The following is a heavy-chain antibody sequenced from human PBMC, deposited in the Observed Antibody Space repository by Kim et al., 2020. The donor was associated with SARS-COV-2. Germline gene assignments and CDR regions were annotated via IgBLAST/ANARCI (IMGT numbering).Heavy chain of an antibody. D-gene: IGHD6-19*01. CDR1: GCSISSSSYY. V-gene: IGHV4-39*01. CDR3: ARQPMGIAVARIAY. J-gene: IGHJ4*01. CDR2: IYYSGST. Sequence: SETLSLTCTVCGCSISSSSYYWGWIRQTPGKELEWIGSIYYSGSTYYNPSLKSRVTISVDTSKNQFSLKLSSVTAAYTSVYYCARQPMGIAVARIAYWG.